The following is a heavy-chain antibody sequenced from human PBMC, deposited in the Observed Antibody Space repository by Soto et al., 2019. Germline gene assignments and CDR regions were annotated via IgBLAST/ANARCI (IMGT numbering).Heavy chain of an antibody. CDR3: ARALTGYGMDV. CDR1: GGTFSNYA. Sequence: GASVKVSCKASGGTFSNYAISWVRQAPGQGLEWMGWITTYNGNTEYAQKFQGRVTMATDASTSTAYMELGSLRSDDTAIYYCARALTGYGMDVWGQGTTVTISS. CDR2: ITTYNGNT. J-gene: IGHJ6*02. V-gene: IGHV1-18*01.